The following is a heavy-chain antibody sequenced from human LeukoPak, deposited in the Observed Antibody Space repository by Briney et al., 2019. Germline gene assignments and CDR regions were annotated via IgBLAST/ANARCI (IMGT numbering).Heavy chain of an antibody. CDR1: GGSISSYY. CDR2: IHYSGST. Sequence: TSETLSLTCTVPGGSISSYYWSWIRQPPGKGLEWIGDIHYSGSTNYNPSLKSRVTISVDTSKNQFSLKLTSVTAADTAVYYCARWGSYSSSSTFGYWGQGTLVTVSS. J-gene: IGHJ4*02. CDR3: ARWGSYSSSSTFGY. V-gene: IGHV4-59*01. D-gene: IGHD6-6*01.